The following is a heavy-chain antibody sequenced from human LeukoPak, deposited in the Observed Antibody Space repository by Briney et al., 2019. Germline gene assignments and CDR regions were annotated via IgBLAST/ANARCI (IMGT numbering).Heavy chain of an antibody. Sequence: SETLSLTCTVSGYSISSGYYWGWIRQPPGKGLEWIGSIYHSGSTYYNPSLKSRVTISVDTSKNQFSLKLSSVTVADTAVYYCARGARRPFDYWGQGTLVTVSS. CDR2: IYHSGST. CDR3: ARGARRPFDY. J-gene: IGHJ4*02. CDR1: GYSISSGYY. V-gene: IGHV4-38-2*02. D-gene: IGHD6-6*01.